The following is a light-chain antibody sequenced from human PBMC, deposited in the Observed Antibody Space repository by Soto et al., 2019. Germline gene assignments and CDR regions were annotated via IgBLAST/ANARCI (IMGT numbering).Light chain of an antibody. CDR2: GAS. V-gene: IGKV3-11*01. J-gene: IGKJ5*01. Sequence: NFLTQSPATLSLSPGERATLSCRASQSVSSYLAWYQQKPGQAPRLLIWGASNRATGIPARFSGSGSGTDFTLTISSLEPEDFAVYYCQQREHWPPITFGQGTRLEIK. CDR1: QSVSSY. CDR3: QQREHWPPIT.